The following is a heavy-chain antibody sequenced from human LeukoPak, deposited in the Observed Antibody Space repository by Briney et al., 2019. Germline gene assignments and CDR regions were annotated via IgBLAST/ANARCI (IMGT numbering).Heavy chain of an antibody. Sequence: ASVKVSCKASGYTFTGYYMHWVRQAPGQGLEWMGWINPNSGGTNYAQKFQGRVTMTRDTSVSTAYMELSRLRSDDTAVYYCARAPRRLGSTTSDCWGQGTLVTVSS. CDR3: ARAPRRLGSTTSDC. V-gene: IGHV1-2*02. D-gene: IGHD1-26*01. CDR2: INPNSGGT. J-gene: IGHJ4*02. CDR1: GYTFTGYY.